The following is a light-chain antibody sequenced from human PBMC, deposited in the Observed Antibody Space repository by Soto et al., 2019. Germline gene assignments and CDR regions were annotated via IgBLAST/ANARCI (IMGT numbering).Light chain of an antibody. Sequence: QSALTQPASVSGSPGQSITISCTGTSSDVGGYNYVSWYQQHPGKAPKLMIYDVAHRPSGVSDRFSGSKSGNTASLTISGLQAEDEADYYCSSYTSRSTLVFGGGTKLTVL. CDR1: SSDVGGYNY. CDR3: SSYTSRSTLV. CDR2: DVA. J-gene: IGLJ2*01. V-gene: IGLV2-14*03.